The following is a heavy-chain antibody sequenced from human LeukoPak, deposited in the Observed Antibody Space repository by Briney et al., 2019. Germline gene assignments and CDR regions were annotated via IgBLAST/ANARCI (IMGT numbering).Heavy chain of an antibody. CDR2: IYSGGST. J-gene: IGHJ4*02. V-gene: IGHV3-53*04. CDR1: GFTFSSYS. D-gene: IGHD3-10*01. CDR3: ASLYGSGSYVDY. Sequence: GGSLRLSCAASGFTFSSYSMNWVRQAPGKGLEWVSVIYSGGSTYNADSVKGRFTISRHNSKNTLYLQMNSLRPEDTAVYYCASLYGSGSYVDYWGQGTLVTVSS.